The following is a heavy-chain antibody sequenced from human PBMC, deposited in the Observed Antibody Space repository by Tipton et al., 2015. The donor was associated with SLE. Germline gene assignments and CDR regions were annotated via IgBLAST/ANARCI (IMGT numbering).Heavy chain of an antibody. CDR2: ISSSSGTI. CDR3: ARGPVASATHPPCDY. D-gene: IGHD6-19*01. J-gene: IGHJ4*02. CDR1: GFTFSTYS. Sequence: QLVQSGGGLVQPGGSLRLSCAASGFTFSTYSMNWVRQAPGKGLEWVSYISSSSGTIYYADSVKGRFTISRDNAKNSLYLQMNNLRAEDTATYYCARGPVASATHPPCDYWGRGTLVTVSS. V-gene: IGHV3-48*01.